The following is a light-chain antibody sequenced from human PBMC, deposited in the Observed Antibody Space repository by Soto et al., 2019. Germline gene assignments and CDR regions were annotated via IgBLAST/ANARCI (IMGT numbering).Light chain of an antibody. J-gene: IGLJ1*01. CDR1: SSDVGSYNL. CDR3: CSYTGSSTFDV. CDR2: EVS. V-gene: IGLV2-23*02. Sequence: QSVLAQPASMSGSPGQSITISCTGASSDVGSYNLVSWYQQHPGKAPKLMIYEVSQRPSGVSDRFSGSKSGNTASLTISGLQAEDEADYYCCSYTGSSTFDVFGTGTKLTVL.